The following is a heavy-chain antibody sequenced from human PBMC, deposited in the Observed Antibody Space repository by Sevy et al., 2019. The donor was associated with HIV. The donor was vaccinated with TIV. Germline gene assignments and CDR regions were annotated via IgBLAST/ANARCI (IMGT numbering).Heavy chain of an antibody. CDR3: AGGAGVDCSGSSCYLDFDY. D-gene: IGHD2-2*01. Sequence: GGSLRLSCAASAFTFSSYSMNWVRQAPGKGLEWVSYISASSNYIYYADSLKGRFTNSRDNAKNSLYLQMNSLRADDPAMNCWAGGAGVDCSGSSCYLDFDYWGQGTLVTVSS. V-gene: IGHV3-21*01. CDR2: ISASSNYI. CDR1: AFTFSSYS. J-gene: IGHJ4*02.